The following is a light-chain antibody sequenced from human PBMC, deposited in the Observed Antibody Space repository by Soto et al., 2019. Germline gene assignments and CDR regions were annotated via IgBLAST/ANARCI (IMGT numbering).Light chain of an antibody. J-gene: IGKJ4*01. CDR3: QQYDSYPLT. CDR2: KTS. CDR1: QSISSW. Sequence: DIQMTQSPSTLSASVGDRVTITCRASQSISSWLAWYQKKSGKAPNLLIYKTSSLESGVPSRFSGSGSGTEFTLTVNSLQPDDFATYYCQQYDSYPLTCGGGTKVEIK. V-gene: IGKV1-5*03.